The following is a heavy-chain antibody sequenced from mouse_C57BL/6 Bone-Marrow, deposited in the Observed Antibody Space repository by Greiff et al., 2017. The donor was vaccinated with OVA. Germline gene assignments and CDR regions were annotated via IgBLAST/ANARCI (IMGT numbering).Heavy chain of an antibody. D-gene: IGHD3-1*01. Sequence: VQLQQPGAELVKPGASVKLSCKASGYTFTSYWMHWVKQRPGQGLEWIGMIHPNSGSTNYNEKFKSKATLTVAKSSSTAYMQLSSLTSEDSAVYYCVRWGGGRGYAYWGQGALVTVSA. V-gene: IGHV1-64*01. CDR2: IHPNSGST. CDR3: VRWGGGRGYAY. CDR1: GYTFTSYW. J-gene: IGHJ3*01.